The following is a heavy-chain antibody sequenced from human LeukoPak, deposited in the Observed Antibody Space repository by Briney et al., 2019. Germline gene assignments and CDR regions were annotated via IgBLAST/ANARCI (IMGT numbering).Heavy chain of an antibody. D-gene: IGHD3-22*01. V-gene: IGHV4-59*01. J-gene: IGHJ5*02. CDR3: ARRADSSGYYAWFDP. CDR2: IYYSGST. CDR1: GGSISSYY. Sequence: SETLSLTCTVSGGSISSYYWSWIRQPPGKGLEWIGYIYYSGSTNYNPSLKSRVTISVDTSKNQFSLKLSSVTAADTAVYYCARRADSSGYYAWFDPWGQGTLVTVSS.